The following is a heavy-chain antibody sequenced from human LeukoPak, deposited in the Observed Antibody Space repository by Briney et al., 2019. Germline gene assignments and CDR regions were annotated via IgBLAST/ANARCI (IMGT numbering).Heavy chain of an antibody. V-gene: IGHV4-38-2*02. CDR1: GYSISSGYY. D-gene: IGHD2-15*01. CDR2: IYHSGYT. CDR3: ATLARGYCSGGSCYLHDY. J-gene: IGHJ4*02. Sequence: PSETLSLTCTVSGYSISSGYYWGWIRQPPGKGLEWIGIIYHSGYTYYNPSLKSRVTISVDTSKNQFSLKLSSVTAADTAVYYCATLARGYCSGGSCYLHDYWGQGTLVTVSS.